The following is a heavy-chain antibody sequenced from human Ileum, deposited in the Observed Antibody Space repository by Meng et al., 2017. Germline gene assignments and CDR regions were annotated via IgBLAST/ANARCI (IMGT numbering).Heavy chain of an antibody. J-gene: IGHJ4*02. Sequence: QVPLVYSGGRVVQPGGSLRLSSAASGFTFSTYALHGVRQAPAKGLEWVAVMSYDGNNKYYADSVKGRFTISRDNSKNTLFLQMNSLRAEDTAVYYCATPGGSGWSRGFDYWGQGTLVTVSS. CDR2: MSYDGNNK. CDR1: GFTFSTYA. CDR3: ATPGGSGWSRGFDY. D-gene: IGHD6-19*01. V-gene: IGHV3-30*01.